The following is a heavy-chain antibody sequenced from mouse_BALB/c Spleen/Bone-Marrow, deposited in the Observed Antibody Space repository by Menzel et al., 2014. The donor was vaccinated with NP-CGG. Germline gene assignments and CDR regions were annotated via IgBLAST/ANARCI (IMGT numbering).Heavy chain of an antibody. V-gene: IGHV5-17*02. CDR2: ISSGSSTI. CDR1: GFTFSSFG. D-gene: IGHD2-14*01. J-gene: IGHJ2*01. Sequence: EVMLVESGGGLVQPGGSRKLSCAASGFTFSSFGMHWVRQAPEKRLEWVAYISSGSSTIYYADTVKGRFTISGDNPKNTLFLQMTSLRSEDTAMYYCARDVPLYDVGYFDYWGQGTTLTVSS. CDR3: ARDVPLYDVGYFDY.